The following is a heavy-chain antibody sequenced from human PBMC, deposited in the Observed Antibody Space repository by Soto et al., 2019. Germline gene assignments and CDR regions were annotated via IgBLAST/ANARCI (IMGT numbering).Heavy chain of an antibody. J-gene: IGHJ6*02. D-gene: IGHD3-22*01. CDR1: AYTFASYG. CDR3: ARGGYYDSSGARNYYFYGMNV. Sequence: QVQLEQSGAEVKKPGASVKVSCKASAYTFASYGINWVRQAPGQGLEWLGWISPYDGYTHYAQILQGRVSMTTDTSTKTAYMELRSLRSDDTAMYYCARGGYYDSSGARNYYFYGMNVWGQGTTVTVFS. CDR2: ISPYDGYT. V-gene: IGHV1-18*01.